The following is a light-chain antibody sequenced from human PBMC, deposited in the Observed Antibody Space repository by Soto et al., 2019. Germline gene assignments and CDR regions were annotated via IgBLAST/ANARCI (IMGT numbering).Light chain of an antibody. J-gene: IGKJ4*01. CDR1: QSFSNN. Sequence: EIVLTQSPATLSVSPGERATLSCRASQSFSNNLAWYQQNLGQAPRILIYGASATATGIPARVSGSGSVTEFTLTISSLRSEDFGVYYCHQHNYFPLTFGGGTKVEIK. CDR3: HQHNYFPLT. V-gene: IGKV3-15*01. CDR2: GAS.